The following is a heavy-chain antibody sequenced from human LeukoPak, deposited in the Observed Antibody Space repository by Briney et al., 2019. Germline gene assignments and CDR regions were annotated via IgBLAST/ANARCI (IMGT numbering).Heavy chain of an antibody. V-gene: IGHV1-2*02. CDR2: INPKNGGS. Sequence: HWASVKVSCKASGYTFTGYYMHWVRQAPGQGLEWVGWINPKNGGSNYAQKFQGRVTMTRDRSISTAYMELSRLTSDDTAVYYCGRGNKSFDPWGQGTLVTVSS. CDR3: GRGNKSFDP. J-gene: IGHJ5*02. CDR1: GYTFTGYY.